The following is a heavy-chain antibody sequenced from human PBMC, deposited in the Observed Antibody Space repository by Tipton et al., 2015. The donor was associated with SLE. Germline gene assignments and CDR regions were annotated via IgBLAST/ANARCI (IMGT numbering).Heavy chain of an antibody. CDR3: ARDTYYAFDY. CDR2: IYYSGST. CDR1: GGSISSYY. V-gene: IGHV4-59*12. Sequence: TLSLTCTVSGGSISSYYWSWIRQPPGKGLEWIGYIYYSGSTNYNPSLKSRVTISVDTSKNQFSLKLSSVTAAGTAVYYCARDTYYAFDYWGQGRLVTVSS. J-gene: IGHJ4*02. D-gene: IGHD3-10*01.